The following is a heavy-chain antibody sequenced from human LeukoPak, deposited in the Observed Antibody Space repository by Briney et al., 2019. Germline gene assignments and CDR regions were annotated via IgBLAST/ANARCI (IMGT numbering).Heavy chain of an antibody. V-gene: IGHV3-53*01. CDR1: GFTVSSNY. Sequence: GGSLRLSCAASGFTVSSNYMSWVRQAPGKGLEWVSVIYSGGSTYYADSVKGRFTISRDNSKNTLYLQMNSLRAEDTAVYYCARRGYHDYSGFDYWGQGTLVTVSS. J-gene: IGHJ4*02. CDR2: IYSGGST. D-gene: IGHD3-16*01. CDR3: ARRGYHDYSGFDY.